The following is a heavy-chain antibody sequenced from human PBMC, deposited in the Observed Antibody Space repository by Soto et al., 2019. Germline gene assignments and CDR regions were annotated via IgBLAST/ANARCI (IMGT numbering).Heavy chain of an antibody. CDR2: IYYSGST. CDR1: GGSISSYY. V-gene: IGHV4-59*01. Sequence: SETLSLTCTVSGGSISSYYWSWTRQPPGKGLEWIGYIYYSGSTNYNPSLKSRVTISVDTSKNQFSLKLSSVTAADTAVYYCAREGHDYVWGSYRYRGAFDIWGQGTMVTV. CDR3: AREGHDYVWGSYRYRGAFDI. J-gene: IGHJ3*02. D-gene: IGHD3-16*02.